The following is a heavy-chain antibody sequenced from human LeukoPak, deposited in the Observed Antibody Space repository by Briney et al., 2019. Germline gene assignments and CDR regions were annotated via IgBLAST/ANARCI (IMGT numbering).Heavy chain of an antibody. J-gene: IGHJ6*04. CDR1: GFTFSSYA. V-gene: IGHV3-30*04. CDR2: ISYDGSNK. CDR3: AILADV. Sequence: GGSLRLSCAASGFTFSSYAMHWVRQAPGKGLEWVAVISYDGSNKYYADSVKGRFTISRDNAKNSLYLQMSSLRAGDTAVYYCAILADVWGKGTTVVISS.